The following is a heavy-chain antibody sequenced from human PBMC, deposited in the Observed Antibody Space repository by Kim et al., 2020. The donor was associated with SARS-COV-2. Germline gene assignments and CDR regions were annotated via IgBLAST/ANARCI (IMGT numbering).Heavy chain of an antibody. D-gene: IGHD5-12*01. CDR1: GGTFNTYS. Sequence: SVKVSCKASGGTFNTYSINWVRQAPGQGLEWMGGIVPTFDAPTYTQKFRGRLTITADRSTGTAYMDLSSLRSGDTAMYFCASAGYNGYFFDSWGQGTLVTFSS. J-gene: IGHJ4*02. CDR3: ASAGYNGYFFDS. V-gene: IGHV1-69*06. CDR2: IVPTFDAP.